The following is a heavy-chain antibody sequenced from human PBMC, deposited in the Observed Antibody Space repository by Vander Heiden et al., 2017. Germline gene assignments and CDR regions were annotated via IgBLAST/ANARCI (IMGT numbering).Heavy chain of an antibody. CDR1: GLTFRSYA. J-gene: IGHJ4*02. V-gene: IGHV3-23*01. CDR2: ISGSAGST. D-gene: IGHD3-10*01. Sequence: EVQLLESGGGWEQPGGSLRLSCAASGLTFRSYAMSWVRQAPGKGLEWVSLISGSAGSTYYADSVKGRFTISRDNSKNTRYLQMNSLRAEDTAVYYCAKLTMLRRSQKGSFDYWGQGTPVTVSS. CDR3: AKLTMLRRSQKGSFDY.